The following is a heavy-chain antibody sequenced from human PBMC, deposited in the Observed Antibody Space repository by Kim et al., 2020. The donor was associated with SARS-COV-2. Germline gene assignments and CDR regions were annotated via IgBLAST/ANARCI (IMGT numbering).Heavy chain of an antibody. V-gene: IGHV3-33*01. J-gene: IGHJ4*02. Sequence: GGSLRLSCAASGFTFSSYGMHWVRQALGKGLEWVAVIWYDGSNKYYADSVKGRFTISRDNSKNTLYLQMNSLRAEDTAVYYCARDEYDYVWGSYRDYWGQGTLVTVSS. CDR1: GFTFSSYG. CDR2: IWYDGSNK. D-gene: IGHD3-16*02. CDR3: ARDEYDYVWGSYRDY.